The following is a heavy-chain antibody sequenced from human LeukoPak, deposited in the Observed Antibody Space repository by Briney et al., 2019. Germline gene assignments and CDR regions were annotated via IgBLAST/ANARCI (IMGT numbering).Heavy chain of an antibody. CDR1: GGSISSYY. J-gene: IGHJ3*02. CDR3: ARDGGRLDDETTNAFDI. V-gene: IGHV4-59*01. Sequence: PSETLSLTCTVSGGSISSYYWSWIRQPPGKGLEWIGYIYYSGSTNYNPSLKSRVTISVDTSKNQFSLKLSSVTAADTAVYYCARDGGRLDDETTNAFDIRGQGTMVTVSS. D-gene: IGHD2-15*01. CDR2: IYYSGST.